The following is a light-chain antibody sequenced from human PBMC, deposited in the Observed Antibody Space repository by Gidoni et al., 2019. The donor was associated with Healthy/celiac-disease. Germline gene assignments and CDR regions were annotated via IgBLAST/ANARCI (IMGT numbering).Light chain of an antibody. CDR1: QSISSY. J-gene: IGKJ1*01. CDR2: AAS. V-gene: IGKV1-39*01. CDR3: QQSYSTPWT. Sequence: IQMTPSPSSLSASVGDRVTLTSRASQSISSYLNWYQQKPGKAPKLLIYAASSLQSGVPSRLSGSGSGTDFTLTISSLQPEDFATYDCQQSYSTPWTFGQGTKVEIK.